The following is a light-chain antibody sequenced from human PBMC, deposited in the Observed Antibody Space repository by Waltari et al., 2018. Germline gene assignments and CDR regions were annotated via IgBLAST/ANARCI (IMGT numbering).Light chain of an antibody. CDR2: DVS. CDR3: QQRSNWPGT. V-gene: IGKV3-11*01. CDR1: QSLRRY. Sequence: EIVLTQSPATLSLSPGERATLSCRASQSLRRYLAWYQQKPGQAPRLLIYDVSNRATGIPARFSGSGSGTDFTLTISSLEPEDFAVYYCQQRSNWPGTFGQGIRVEIK. J-gene: IGKJ1*01.